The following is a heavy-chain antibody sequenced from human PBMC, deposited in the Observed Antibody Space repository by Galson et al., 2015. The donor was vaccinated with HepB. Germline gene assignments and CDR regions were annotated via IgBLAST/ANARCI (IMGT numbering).Heavy chain of an antibody. CDR2: ISGSGGST. D-gene: IGHD3-22*01. Sequence: SLRLSCAASGFTFSSYAMSWVRQAPGKGLEWVSAISGSGGSTYYADSVKGRFTISRDNSKNTLYLQMNSLRAEDTAVYYCAPGGGYYDSSGYYYWGQGTLVTVSS. CDR3: APGGGYYDSSGYYY. V-gene: IGHV3-23*01. CDR1: GFTFSSYA. J-gene: IGHJ4*02.